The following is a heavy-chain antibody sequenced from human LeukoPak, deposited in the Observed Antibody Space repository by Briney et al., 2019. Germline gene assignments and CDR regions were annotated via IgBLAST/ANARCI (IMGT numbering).Heavy chain of an antibody. J-gene: IGHJ4*02. V-gene: IGHV3-30*04. CDR3: GRGINSGSYYNIVY. CDR1: GFSFSTYA. D-gene: IGHD3-10*01. CDR2: ISHDGGNK. Sequence: GGSLRLSCAASGFSFSTYAIHRVRQAPGKGLEWVAVISHDGGNKYHADSVKGRFTISRDNSENTLYLQMNSLRPEDTAVYYCGRGINSGSYYNIVYWGQGTLVTVSS.